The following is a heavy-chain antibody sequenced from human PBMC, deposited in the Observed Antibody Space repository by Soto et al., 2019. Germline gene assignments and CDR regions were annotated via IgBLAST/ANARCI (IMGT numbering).Heavy chain of an antibody. CDR1: GGSISSGGYY. Sequence: PSETLSLTCTVSGGSISSGGYYWSWIRQHPGKGLEWTGYIYYSGSTYYNPSLKSRVTISVDTSKNQFSLKLSSVTAADTAVYYCARDFTDSSGPTLGMGVWGQGTTVTVSS. CDR3: ARDFTDSSGPTLGMGV. V-gene: IGHV4-31*03. J-gene: IGHJ6*02. D-gene: IGHD6-19*01. CDR2: IYYSGST.